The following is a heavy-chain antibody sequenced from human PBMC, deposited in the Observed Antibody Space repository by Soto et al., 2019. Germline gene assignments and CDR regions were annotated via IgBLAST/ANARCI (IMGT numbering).Heavy chain of an antibody. CDR1: GFTFSSYA. D-gene: IGHD5-18*01. Sequence: QVQLVESGGGVVQPGRSLRLSCAASGFTFSSYAMHWVRQAPGKGLEWVAVISYDGSNKYYADSVKGRFTISRDNSKNTLYLQMNSLRAEDTAVYYCARDLGLAGRGAFDIWGQGTMVTVSS. J-gene: IGHJ3*02. V-gene: IGHV3-30-3*01. CDR2: ISYDGSNK. CDR3: ARDLGLAGRGAFDI.